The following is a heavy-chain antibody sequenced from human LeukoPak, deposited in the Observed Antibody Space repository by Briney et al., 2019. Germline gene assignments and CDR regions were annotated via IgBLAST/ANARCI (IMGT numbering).Heavy chain of an antibody. CDR1: GFIFSNYW. V-gene: IGHV3-7*04. Sequence: PGGSLRLSCAASGFIFSNYWMSWVRQAPGKGLEWVASIKQDGSEKNYVDSVKGRFTISRDNAKSSLYLQMDSLRPEDTAVYFCARAFSFDYWGQGTLVTVSS. CDR2: IKQDGSEK. J-gene: IGHJ4*02. CDR3: ARAFSFDY.